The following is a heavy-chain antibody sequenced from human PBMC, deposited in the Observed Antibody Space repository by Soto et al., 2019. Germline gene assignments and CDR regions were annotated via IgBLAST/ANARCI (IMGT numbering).Heavy chain of an antibody. J-gene: IGHJ4*02. D-gene: IGHD6-13*01. Sequence: LRLSCAASGFTFTKSGMSWVRQAPGKGLEWVAGIGGSGRKTYYADSVKGRFSISRDNSKNSLFLQMNSLSADDTAIYYCAKDGLSDSPSAIDYWGLGTLVTISS. CDR2: IGGSGRKT. CDR1: GFTFTKSG. V-gene: IGHV3-23*01. CDR3: AKDGLSDSPSAIDY.